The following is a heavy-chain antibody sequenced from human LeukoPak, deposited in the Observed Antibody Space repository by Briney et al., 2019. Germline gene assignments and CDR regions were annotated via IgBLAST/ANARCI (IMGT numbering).Heavy chain of an antibody. Sequence: SETLSLTCTVSGGSISSYYWSWIRQPPGKGLEWIAYIYYSGSTNYNPSLKSRVTISVDTSKNQFSLKLNSVTPEDTAVYYCARAYSSSWYPLQATRWFDPWGQGTLVTVSS. CDR2: IYYSGST. CDR1: GGSISSYY. D-gene: IGHD6-13*01. V-gene: IGHV4-59*12. J-gene: IGHJ5*02. CDR3: ARAYSSSWYPLQATRWFDP.